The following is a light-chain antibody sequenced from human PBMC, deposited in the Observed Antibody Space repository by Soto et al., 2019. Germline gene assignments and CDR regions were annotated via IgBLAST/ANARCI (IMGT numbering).Light chain of an antibody. Sequence: DIQMTQSPSTLSGSVGDRVTITCRASQSISSSLAWYQQKPAMAPKLLIYKASNLERGVPSRFSGSGSGTEFTLTISSLQPEDVAIYYCQQYNNLSWTFGQGTKVDI. V-gene: IGKV1-5*03. CDR2: KAS. J-gene: IGKJ1*01. CDR1: QSISSS. CDR3: QQYNNLSWT.